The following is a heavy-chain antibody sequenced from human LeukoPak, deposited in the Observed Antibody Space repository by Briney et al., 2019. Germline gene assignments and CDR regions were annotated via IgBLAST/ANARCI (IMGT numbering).Heavy chain of an antibody. CDR1: GYIFTSYW. V-gene: IGHV5-10-1*01. CDR2: IDPSDSYT. D-gene: IGHD2-2*01. Sequence: GESLEISCKGSGYIFTSYWIGWVRQVPGKGLEWMGRIDPSDSYTNYSPSFQGHVTISADKSISTAYLQWSSLKASDTAMYYCARQYDIVVVPAATTYYYYGMDVWGQGTTVTVSS. CDR3: ARQYDIVVVPAATTYYYYGMDV. J-gene: IGHJ6*02.